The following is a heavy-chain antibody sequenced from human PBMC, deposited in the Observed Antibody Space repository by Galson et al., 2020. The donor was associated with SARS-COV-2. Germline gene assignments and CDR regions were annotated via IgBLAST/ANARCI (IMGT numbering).Heavy chain of an antibody. CDR1: GRSSRGYY. J-gene: IGHJ6*03. V-gene: IGHV4-34*01. Sequence: SVPLSLTSPVHGRSSRGYYWTWTRQPTGQGMDWIGEIKHSGSTNSNPTLKSRVTISVDTSKSQFSLKLSSVTAADTAVDYCARDLPGGYYYMDVWGKGTTVTVSS. CDR2: IKHSGST. CDR3: ARDLPGGYYYMDV.